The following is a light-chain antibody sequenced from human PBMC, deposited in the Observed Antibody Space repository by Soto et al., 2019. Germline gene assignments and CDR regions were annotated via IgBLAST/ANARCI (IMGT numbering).Light chain of an antibody. CDR1: SSDVGGYNY. CDR2: EVS. CDR3: SSYTSSSTPHYV. V-gene: IGLV2-14*01. Sequence: QSVLTHPASLSGSPVQSITIACTGTSSDVGGYNYVSWYQQHPGKAPKLMIYEVSNRPSGVSNRFSGSKSGNTASLTISGLQAEDDADYYCSSYTSSSTPHYVFGTGTKVTVL. J-gene: IGLJ1*01.